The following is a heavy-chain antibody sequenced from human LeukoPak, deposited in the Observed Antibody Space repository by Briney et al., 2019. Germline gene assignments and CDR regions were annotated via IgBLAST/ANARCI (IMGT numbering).Heavy chain of an antibody. J-gene: IGHJ4*02. Sequence: SETLSLTCIVSGGSISSSGYYWGCIRQPPGKGLEWIGSIYYSGSTYYNPSLKSRVTISVDTSKNQFSLKLSSVTAADTAVYYCATVDYWGQGTLVTVSS. CDR2: IYYSGST. V-gene: IGHV4-39*01. CDR1: GGSISSSGYY. CDR3: ATVDY.